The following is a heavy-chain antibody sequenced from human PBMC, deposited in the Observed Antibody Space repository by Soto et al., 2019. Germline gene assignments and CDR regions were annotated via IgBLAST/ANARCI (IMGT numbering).Heavy chain of an antibody. Sequence: QVQLVESGGGVVQPGRSLRLSCAASGFTFSSYAIRWVRQAPGKGLEWVAVISYDGSNKYYADSVKGRFTIARDNSKNTLYLQMNSLRAEDTAVYYCARDLVPYGSGSYTPPHPWGQGTLVTVSS. J-gene: IGHJ5*02. D-gene: IGHD3-10*01. CDR1: GFTFSSYA. CDR3: ARDLVPYGSGSYTPPHP. V-gene: IGHV3-30-3*01. CDR2: ISYDGSNK.